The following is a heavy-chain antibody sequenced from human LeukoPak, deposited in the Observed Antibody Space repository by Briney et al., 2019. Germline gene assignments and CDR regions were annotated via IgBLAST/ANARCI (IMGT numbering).Heavy chain of an antibody. Sequence: ASVKVSCKASGYTFTSYYMHWVRQAPGQGLEWMGIINPSGGSTSYAQKFQGRVTMTRDMSTSTVYMELSSLRSDDTAVYYCARDPTAYCTNGVCNWFDPWGQGTLVTVSS. CDR1: GYTFTSYY. CDR2: INPSGGST. D-gene: IGHD2-8*01. V-gene: IGHV1-46*01. CDR3: ARDPTAYCTNGVCNWFDP. J-gene: IGHJ5*02.